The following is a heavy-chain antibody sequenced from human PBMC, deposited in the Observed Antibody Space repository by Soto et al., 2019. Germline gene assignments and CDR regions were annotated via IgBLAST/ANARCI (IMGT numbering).Heavy chain of an antibody. Sequence: QMQLRESGSGLVKPSQTLSLTCVVSGDYISGGYAWSWIRQPPGKGLEWSGYIYHSGNTNYNPSLKSRVTISLDKAKNQFSLRLISVTAADTAVYFCASAGASGTNPFDYWGQGALVTV. J-gene: IGHJ4*02. CDR3: ASAGASGTNPFDY. V-gene: IGHV4-30-2*01. CDR1: GDYISGGYA. CDR2: IYHSGNT. D-gene: IGHD3-10*01.